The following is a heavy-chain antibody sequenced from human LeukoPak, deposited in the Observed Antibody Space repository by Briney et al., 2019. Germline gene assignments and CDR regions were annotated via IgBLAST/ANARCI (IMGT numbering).Heavy chain of an antibody. J-gene: IGHJ4*02. V-gene: IGHV3-48*03. D-gene: IGHD3-10*01. CDR2: ISSSGSII. Sequence: GGSLRLSCAASGFAFSNYKMNWVRQAPGEGLEWVSYISSSGSIIYYSDSVKGRFTISRDNAKNSLYLQMNSLRAEDTAVYYCARDFGYFWGQGTLVTVSS. CDR3: ARDFGYF. CDR1: GFAFSNYK.